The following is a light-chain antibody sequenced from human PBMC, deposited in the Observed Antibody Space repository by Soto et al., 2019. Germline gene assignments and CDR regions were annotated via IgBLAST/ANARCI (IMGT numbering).Light chain of an antibody. Sequence: DIVMTQSPDSLAVSLGERAIINCKSSQSVLYSPNNKNFLAWYQQKPGQPPKLLISWASTREYGVPDRFSGSGSGTDFTLTISSLQAEDVAVYYCQQFYSTPPYTFGQGTKLEIK. J-gene: IGKJ2*01. V-gene: IGKV4-1*01. CDR3: QQFYSTPPYT. CDR1: QSVLYSPNNKNF. CDR2: WAS.